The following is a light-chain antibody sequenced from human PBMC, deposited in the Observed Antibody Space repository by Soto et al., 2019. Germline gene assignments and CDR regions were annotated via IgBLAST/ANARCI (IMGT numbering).Light chain of an antibody. CDR1: SSNIGSNT. J-gene: IGLJ1*01. CDR2: NNN. Sequence: QSVLTQPPSASGNPGQRVTISCSGSSSNIGSNTVNWYQQLPGTAPKLLIYNNNQRPSGVPDRFSGSKSGTSASLAISGLQSEDEADYYCAAWDDSLNGLVFGTGTKVTVL. V-gene: IGLV1-44*01. CDR3: AAWDDSLNGLV.